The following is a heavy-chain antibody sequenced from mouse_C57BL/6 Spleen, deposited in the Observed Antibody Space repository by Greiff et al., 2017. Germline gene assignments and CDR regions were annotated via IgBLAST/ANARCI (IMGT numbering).Heavy chain of an antibody. CDR3: ARIYDSYFWFAY. V-gene: IGHV5-17*01. CDR2: ISSGSSTI. CDR1: GFTFSDYG. Sequence: DVKLVESGGGLVKPGGSLTLSCAASGFTFSDYGMHWVRQAPEKGLEWVAYISSGSSTIYYADTVKGRFTISRDNAKNTLFLQMNSLRSEDTAMYYWARIYDSYFWFAYWGQGTLVTVSA. D-gene: IGHD2-3*01. J-gene: IGHJ3*01.